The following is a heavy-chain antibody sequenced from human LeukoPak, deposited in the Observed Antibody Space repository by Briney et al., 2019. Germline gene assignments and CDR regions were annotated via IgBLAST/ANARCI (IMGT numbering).Heavy chain of an antibody. CDR1: GGSFSGYY. J-gene: IGHJ6*04. D-gene: IGHD2-15*01. CDR3: ASRYCSGGSCYLSYYGMDV. CDR2: INHSGST. V-gene: IGHV4-34*01. Sequence: SETLSLTCAVYGGSFSGYYWSWIRQPPGKGLEWIGEINHSGSTNYNPSLKGRVTISVDTSKNQFSLKLSSVTAADTAVYYCASRYCSGGSCYLSYYGMDVWGKGTTVTVSS.